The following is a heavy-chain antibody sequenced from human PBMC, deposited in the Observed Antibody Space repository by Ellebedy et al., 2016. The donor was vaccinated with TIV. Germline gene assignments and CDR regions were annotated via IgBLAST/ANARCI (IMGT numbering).Heavy chain of an antibody. D-gene: IGHD5-12*01. V-gene: IGHV3-7*03. CDR1: GFIFSDYW. CDR3: ARGLHVDLVPTTGAYLDY. CDR2: IKQDASES. Sequence: PGGSLRLSCVASGFIFSDYWLSWVRQAPGKGLEWVAHIKQDASESFYVASVKGRFTISRDNAKSSLYLQMNSLRAEDTAMYYCARGLHVDLVPTTGAYLDYWGQGTLVTVSS. J-gene: IGHJ4*02.